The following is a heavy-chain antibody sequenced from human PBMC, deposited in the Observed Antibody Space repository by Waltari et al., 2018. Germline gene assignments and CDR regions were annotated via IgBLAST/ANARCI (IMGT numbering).Heavy chain of an antibody. V-gene: IGHV3-23*01. Sequence: EVQLLESGGALVEPGGCLTISCAASGFAFRRWAMSWVRQAQGKGLEWVSSVSGSGESPNYADSVKGRFTISKDISKNTVHLQMSSLRDEDTAVYYCAKGSDFDFWSVTDHWGQGTRVTVSS. J-gene: IGHJ4*02. CDR1: GFAFRRWA. D-gene: IGHD3-3*01. CDR3: AKGSDFDFWSVTDH. CDR2: VSGSGESP.